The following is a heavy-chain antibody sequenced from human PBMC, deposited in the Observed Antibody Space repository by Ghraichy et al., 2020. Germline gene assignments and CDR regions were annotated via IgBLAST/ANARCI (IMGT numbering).Heavy chain of an antibody. CDR1: GFTFSNSA. Sequence: GESLNISCAASGFTFSNSAMTWVRQVPGKGLEWVSAISGSGGITYYADSVKGWFTISRDNSKNTLFLQMNSLRAEDTALYYCAKDRYGDYPDAFDVWGRGTMVTVSS. V-gene: IGHV3-23*01. J-gene: IGHJ3*01. D-gene: IGHD4-17*01. CDR2: ISGSGGIT. CDR3: AKDRYGDYPDAFDV.